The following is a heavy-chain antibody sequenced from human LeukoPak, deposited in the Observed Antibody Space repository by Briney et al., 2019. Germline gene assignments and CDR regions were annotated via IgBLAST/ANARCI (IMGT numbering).Heavy chain of an antibody. CDR2: IYPGDSGT. J-gene: IGHJ6*02. CDR1: GYSFTSYW. Sequence: GESLKISCKGSGYSFTSYWIGWVRQMPGKGLEWMGIIYPGDSGTTYSPSFQGQVTISADKSISTAYLQWSSLKASGTAMYYCARRDGYCSSTSCYADYYYGMDVWGQGTTVTVSS. V-gene: IGHV5-51*01. CDR3: ARRDGYCSSTSCYADYYYGMDV. D-gene: IGHD2-2*01.